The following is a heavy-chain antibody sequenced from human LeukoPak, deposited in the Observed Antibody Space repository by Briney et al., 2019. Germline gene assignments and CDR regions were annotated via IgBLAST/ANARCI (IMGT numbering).Heavy chain of an antibody. J-gene: IGHJ5*02. Sequence: ASVKVSCKASGYTFTSYYMHWVRQAPGQGLEWMGWINPNSGGTIYAQKFQGRVTMTRDTSISTAYMELSRLRSDDTTVYYCARGGDSSSLYGWFDPWGQGTLVTVSS. CDR2: INPNSGGT. D-gene: IGHD6-13*01. CDR1: GYTFTSYY. V-gene: IGHV1-2*02. CDR3: ARGGDSSSLYGWFDP.